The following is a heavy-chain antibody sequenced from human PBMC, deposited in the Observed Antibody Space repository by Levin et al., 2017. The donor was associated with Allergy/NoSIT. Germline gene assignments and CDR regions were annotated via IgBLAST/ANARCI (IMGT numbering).Heavy chain of an antibody. CDR2: IYYTGNT. CDR3: VRGGGRGWLSYYYDY. CDR1: NVSVSSGSFY. D-gene: IGHD6-19*01. J-gene: IGHJ4*02. V-gene: IGHV4-61*01. Sequence: SQTLSLTCTVSNVSVSSGSFYWSWIRQPPGKGLEWIGYIYYTGNTNYNPSLKTRFTISLDKSKNQFSLNLNSVTAADTAVYYCVRGGGRGWLSYYYDYWGPGTLVTVSS.